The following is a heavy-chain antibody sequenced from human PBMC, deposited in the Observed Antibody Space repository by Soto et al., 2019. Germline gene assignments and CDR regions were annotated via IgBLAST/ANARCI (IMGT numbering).Heavy chain of an antibody. J-gene: IGHJ5*02. CDR2: IIPIFGTA. CDR3: ARAVVVGSPSPCDP. D-gene: IGHD3-22*01. CDR1: GGTFSSYA. Sequence: SVKVSCKASGGTFSSYAISWVRQAPGQGLEWMGGIIPIFGTANYAQTFQGRVTITADESTSTAYMELSSLRSEDTAVYYCARAVVVGSPSPCDPWGQGTLVTVSS. V-gene: IGHV1-69*13.